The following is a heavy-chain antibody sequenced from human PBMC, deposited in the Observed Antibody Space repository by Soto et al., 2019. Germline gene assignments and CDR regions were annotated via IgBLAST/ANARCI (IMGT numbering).Heavy chain of an antibody. Sequence: QLQLQESGPGLVKPSETLFLTCSVFGASISTSSFYWGWIRRAPGKGLEWIGSVYFSGTTYQNPFLKSRITISVDTSNNQFSLRLSSVTAADTAVYYCARLGFGSSGYYRPNYWSFDLWGRGTLVTVSS. CDR1: GASISTSSFY. V-gene: IGHV4-39*01. CDR3: ARLGFGSSGYYRPNYWSFDL. J-gene: IGHJ2*01. CDR2: VYFSGTT. D-gene: IGHD3-22*01.